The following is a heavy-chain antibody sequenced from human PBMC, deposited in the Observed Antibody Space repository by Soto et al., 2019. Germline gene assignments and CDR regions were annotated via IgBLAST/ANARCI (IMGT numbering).Heavy chain of an antibody. V-gene: IGHV1-18*01. CDR2: ISAYNGNT. Sequence: GASVKVSCKASGYTFTSYGISWVRQAPGQGLEWMGWISAYNGNTNYAQKLQGRVTMTTDTSTSTAYMELRSLRSDDTAVYYCARLELRGVIRYGMDVWGQGTTATVSS. CDR3: ARLELRGVIRYGMDV. CDR1: GYTFTSYG. J-gene: IGHJ6*02. D-gene: IGHD3-10*01.